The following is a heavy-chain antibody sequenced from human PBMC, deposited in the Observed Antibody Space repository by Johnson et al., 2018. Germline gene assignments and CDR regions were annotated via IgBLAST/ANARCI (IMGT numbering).Heavy chain of an antibody. V-gene: IGHV3-20*04. D-gene: IGHD2-21*01. J-gene: IGHJ6*03. CDR3: ARGGITLFYSFYYMDV. CDR2: INWNGGST. CDR1: GFIFDDYG. Sequence: VQLVESGGGVVRPGGSLRLSCAASGFIFDDYGMSWVRQVPGKGLEWVSGINWNGGSTGYADSVKGRFTISRANAKNSLYLQITSLRAEDTAVYYCARGGITLFYSFYYMDVWGKGTSVTVSS.